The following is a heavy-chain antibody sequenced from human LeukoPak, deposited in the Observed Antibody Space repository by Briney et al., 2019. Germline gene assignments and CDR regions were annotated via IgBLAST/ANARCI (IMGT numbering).Heavy chain of an antibody. V-gene: IGHV3-21*01. J-gene: IGHJ4*02. CDR2: ISSSSSYI. CDR1: GFTFSNAW. D-gene: IGHD4-23*01. CDR3: ARGGGSYYFGY. Sequence: GGSLRLSCAASGFTFSNAWMSWVRQAPGKGLEWVSSISSSSSYIYYADSVKGRFTISRDNAKNSLYLQMNSLRAEDTAVYYCARGGGSYYFGYWGQGTLVTVSS.